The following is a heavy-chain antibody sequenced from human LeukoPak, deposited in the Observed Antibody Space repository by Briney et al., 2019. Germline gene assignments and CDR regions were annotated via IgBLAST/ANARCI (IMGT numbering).Heavy chain of an antibody. CDR3: VREHDWGDFDH. D-gene: IGHD3-9*01. Sequence: DPSETLSLTCAVYGGSFSGYYWSWIRQPPGKELEWIGYISYRGNTNYNPSLKSRVTVSADTSKNQFSLKLSSVTAADTAVYYCVREHDWGDFDHWGRGTLVTVSS. J-gene: IGHJ4*02. CDR2: ISYRGNT. CDR1: GGSFSGYY. V-gene: IGHV4-59*01.